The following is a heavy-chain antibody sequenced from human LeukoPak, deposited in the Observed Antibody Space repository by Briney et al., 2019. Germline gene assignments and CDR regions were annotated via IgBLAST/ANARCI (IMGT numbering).Heavy chain of an antibody. CDR2: IDHSGST. CDR1: GYSNSSGYY. D-gene: IGHD6-19*01. Sequence: SETLSLTCTVSGYSNSSGYYLGWIRQPPGKGLEWTGSIDHSGSTYYNPSLKSRITISVDTSKNQFSLKLSSVTAADTAVYYCARYSSGWYTHHYFDYWGQGTLVTVSS. CDR3: ARYSSGWYTHHYFDY. V-gene: IGHV4-38-2*02. J-gene: IGHJ4*02.